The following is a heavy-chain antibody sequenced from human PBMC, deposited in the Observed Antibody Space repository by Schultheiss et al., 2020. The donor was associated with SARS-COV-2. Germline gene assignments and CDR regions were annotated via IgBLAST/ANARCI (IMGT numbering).Heavy chain of an antibody. CDR2: IRGSGGNT. V-gene: IGHV3-23*01. D-gene: IGHD4-17*01. J-gene: IGHJ3*02. CDR3: ARDQRSDYGDYVDGVGGGVDI. Sequence: GGSLRLSCAASGFTFSNYAMTWVRQAPGKGLEWVSVIRGSGGNTFYADSVKGRFTISRDNSKNTLYLQMNSLRAEDTAVYYCARDQRSDYGDYVDGVGGGVDIWGQGTMVTVSS. CDR1: GFTFSNYA.